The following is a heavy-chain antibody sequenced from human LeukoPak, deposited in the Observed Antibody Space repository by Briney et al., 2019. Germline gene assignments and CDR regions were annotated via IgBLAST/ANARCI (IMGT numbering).Heavy chain of an antibody. CDR3: ATDSSGFDY. D-gene: IGHD6-19*01. CDR2: ISSSSSTI. J-gene: IGHJ4*02. Sequence: GGSLRLSCAASGFTFSRYKMNWVRQAPGKGLEWVSYISSSSSTIHYADSVRGRFTISRDDAKNSLYLQMNSLRAEDTAMYYCATDSSGFDYWGQGTLVTVSS. V-gene: IGHV3-48*04. CDR1: GFTFSRYK.